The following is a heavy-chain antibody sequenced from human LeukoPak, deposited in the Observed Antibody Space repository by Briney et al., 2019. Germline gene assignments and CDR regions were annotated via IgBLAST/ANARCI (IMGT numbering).Heavy chain of an antibody. D-gene: IGHD3-16*01. CDR1: GFTFRSYS. V-gene: IGHV3-21*01. J-gene: IGHJ4*02. CDR3: ARDLSLGAPGGFDY. CDR2: ISSSSTYI. Sequence: GGSLRLSCAASGFTFRSYSMNWVRQAPRKGLEWVSTISSSSTYIYYADSVKGQFTISRDNAENSVYLQMDSLRGDDTAVYYCARDLSLGAPGGFDYWGQGTLVTVSS.